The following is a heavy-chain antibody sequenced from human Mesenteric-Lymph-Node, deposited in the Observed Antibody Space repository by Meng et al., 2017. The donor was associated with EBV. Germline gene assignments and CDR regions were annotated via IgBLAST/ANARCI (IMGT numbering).Heavy chain of an antibody. J-gene: IGHJ4*02. D-gene: IGHD3-10*01. V-gene: IGHV6-1*01. CDR3: ARDGPYGSGSYFDY. Sequence: QLQQSGPGLVKPPQTLSLPCAISGDSVSSNNAAWNWIRQSPARGLEWLGRTYYRSKWYNDFAVSVKSRITINPDTSKNQLSLQLKSVTPEDTAVYYCARDGPYGSGSYFDYWGQGTLVTVSS. CDR1: GDSVSSNNAA. CDR2: TYYRSKWYN.